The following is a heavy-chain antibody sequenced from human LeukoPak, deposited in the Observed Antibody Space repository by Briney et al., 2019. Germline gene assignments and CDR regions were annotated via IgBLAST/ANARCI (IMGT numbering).Heavy chain of an antibody. D-gene: IGHD3-3*01. CDR1: GYTFTSYD. V-gene: IGHV1-8*01. Sequence: GASVSVSCKASGYTFTSYDINWGRQAPGEGVEWVGWMNPNRGNTGYAQEFQGRVTLTRHTSITTAYMELSSLRSEDTAVYYCASLQTHYDFWSGYYNYYYGMDVWGQGTTVTVSS. J-gene: IGHJ6*02. CDR3: ASLQTHYDFWSGYYNYYYGMDV. CDR2: MNPNRGNT.